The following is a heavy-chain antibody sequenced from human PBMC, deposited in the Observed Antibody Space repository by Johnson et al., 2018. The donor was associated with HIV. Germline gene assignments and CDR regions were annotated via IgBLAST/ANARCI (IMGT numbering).Heavy chain of an antibody. CDR2: ISYDGSNK. CDR3: TTDRGPPTGYSSESGAFDI. Sequence: VQLVESGGGVVHPGGSLRLSCAASGFTFRNAWMSWVRQAPGKGLEWVAVISYDGSNKYYAASVTCRFTISSDDSKNTLYLQMNSLKTEDTAVYYCTTDRGPPTGYSSESGAFDIWGQGTMVTVSS. D-gene: IGHD6-25*01. CDR1: GFTFRNAW. V-gene: IGHV3-30-3*01. J-gene: IGHJ3*02.